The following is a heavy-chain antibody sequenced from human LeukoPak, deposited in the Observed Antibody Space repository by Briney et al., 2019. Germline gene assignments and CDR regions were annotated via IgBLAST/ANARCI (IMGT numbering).Heavy chain of an antibody. V-gene: IGHV3-11*04. CDR1: GFTVNDY. D-gene: IGHD3-22*01. Sequence: GGSLRLSCEASGFTVNDYMSWIRQAPGKGLEWVSYISPSGSTIFFGDSVKGRFTISRDNSNNSLHLQMNSLRAEDTAVYYCARHYYDSSGYVDYWGQGTLVTVSS. CDR3: ARHYYDSSGYVDY. CDR2: ISPSGSTI. J-gene: IGHJ4*02.